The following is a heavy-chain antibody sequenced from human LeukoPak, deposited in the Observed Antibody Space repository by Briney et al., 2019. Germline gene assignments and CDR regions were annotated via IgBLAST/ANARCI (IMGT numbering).Heavy chain of an antibody. Sequence: AASVKVSCKASGGTFSSYAISWVRQAPGQGLEWMEWIIPIFGTANYAQKFQGRVTITAGESTSTAYMELSSLRSEDTAVYYCAREGYCSGGSCYYFDYWGQGTLVTVSS. V-gene: IGHV1-69*13. J-gene: IGHJ4*02. CDR2: IIPIFGTA. CDR3: AREGYCSGGSCYYFDY. CDR1: GGTFSSYA. D-gene: IGHD2-15*01.